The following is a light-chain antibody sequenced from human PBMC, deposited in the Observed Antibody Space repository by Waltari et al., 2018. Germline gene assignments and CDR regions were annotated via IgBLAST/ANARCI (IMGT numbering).Light chain of an antibody. J-gene: IGLJ3*02. V-gene: IGLV2-8*01. CDR3: SSYAGSNNLV. CDR2: DVI. Sequence: QSALTQPPSASGSPGQSVTISCTGTSSDVGGYNYVSWFQQHPGKAPKLMIYDVIKRPSGVPYLFSGSKSGNTASLTVSGLQAEDEADYYCSSYAGSNNLVFCGGTKLTVL. CDR1: SSDVGGYNY.